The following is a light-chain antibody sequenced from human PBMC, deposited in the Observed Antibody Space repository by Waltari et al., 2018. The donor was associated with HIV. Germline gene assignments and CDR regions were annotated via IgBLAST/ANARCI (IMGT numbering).Light chain of an antibody. CDR2: DAS. CDR3: QQYNNWPPWT. V-gene: IGKV3-15*01. Sequence: EVVMTQSPATLSVSPGDRVPLSCRASQRVSSNLAWYQQTPGQAPRLRIYDASTRASGVPARFSGSGSGTDFTLTITSLQSEDFAVYYCQQYNNWPPWTFGQGTRVQIK. CDR1: QRVSSN. J-gene: IGKJ1*01.